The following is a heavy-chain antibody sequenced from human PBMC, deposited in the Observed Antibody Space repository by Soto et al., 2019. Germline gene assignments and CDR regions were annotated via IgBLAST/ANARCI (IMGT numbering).Heavy chain of an antibody. CDR2: ISGSGGST. CDR1: GFTFSSYA. Sequence: HPGGSLRLSCAASGFTFSSYAMSWVRQAPGKGLEWVSAISGSGGSTYYADSVKGRFTISRDNSKNTLYLQMNSLRAEDTAVYYCAKQSSSHLARGYYYMDVWGKGTTVTLSS. D-gene: IGHD6-6*01. J-gene: IGHJ6*03. CDR3: AKQSSSHLARGYYYMDV. V-gene: IGHV3-23*01.